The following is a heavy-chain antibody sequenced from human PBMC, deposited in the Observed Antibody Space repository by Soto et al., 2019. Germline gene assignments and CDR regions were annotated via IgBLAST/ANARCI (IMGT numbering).Heavy chain of an antibody. CDR3: ARVRYDSSEEH. D-gene: IGHD3-22*01. CDR1: VGSISSDDDY. CDR2: IYYSGST. Sequence: PSETLSLTCTFSVGSISSDDDYCSWIRQPPGKGLEWIGYIYYSGSTYYNPSLKSRVTISVDTSKNQFSLKLSSVTAADTAVYYCARVRYDSSEEHWGQGSLVSVSS. J-gene: IGHJ4*02. V-gene: IGHV4-30-4*01.